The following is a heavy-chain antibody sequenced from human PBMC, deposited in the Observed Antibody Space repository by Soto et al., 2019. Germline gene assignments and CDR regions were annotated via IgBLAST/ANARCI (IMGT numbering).Heavy chain of an antibody. J-gene: IGHJ4*02. CDR1: GYTFSGYR. CDR2: INPSGGST. Sequence: GASVKVSFKASGYTFSGYRMHWLRQAPGQGLEWMGIINPSGGSTTYAQKFQGRVTMTRDTSTSTVYMDLSSLTSEDTAVYYCARDGPHRWIDYWGQGTLVTVSS. CDR3: ARDGPHRWIDY. V-gene: IGHV1-46*01.